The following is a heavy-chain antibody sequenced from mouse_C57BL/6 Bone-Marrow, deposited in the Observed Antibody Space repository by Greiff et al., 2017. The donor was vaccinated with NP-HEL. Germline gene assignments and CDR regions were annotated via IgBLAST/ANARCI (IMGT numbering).Heavy chain of an antibody. Sequence: QVQLKQSGAELVKPGASVKLSCTASGYAFSSYWMNWVKQRPGKGLEWIGRIYPGGGDTNYNGKFKDKASLTADKSSSTAYMQLSSLTSEDSAVYFCARGANWCQGTLVTVSA. CDR1: GYAFSSYW. J-gene: IGHJ3*01. CDR2: IYPGGGDT. V-gene: IGHV1-80*01. CDR3: ARGAN.